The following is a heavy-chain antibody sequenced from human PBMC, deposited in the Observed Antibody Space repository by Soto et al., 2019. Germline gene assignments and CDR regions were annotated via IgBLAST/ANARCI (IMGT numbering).Heavy chain of an antibody. CDR2: IYYSGST. Sequence: SETLSLTCTVSGGSISSSSYYWGWIRQPPGKGLEWIGSIYYSGSTYYNPSLRSRVTISVDTSKNQFSLKLSSVTAADTAVYYCAEIAAAGYYYYYMDVWGKGTTVTV. V-gene: IGHV4-39*01. D-gene: IGHD6-13*01. CDR1: GGSISSSSYY. CDR3: AEIAAAGYYYYYMDV. J-gene: IGHJ6*03.